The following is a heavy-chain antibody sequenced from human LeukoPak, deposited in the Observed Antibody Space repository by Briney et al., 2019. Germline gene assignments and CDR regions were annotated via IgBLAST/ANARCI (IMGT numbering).Heavy chain of an antibody. CDR1: GFTFDDYA. CDR2: ISWNSGSI. J-gene: IGHJ4*02. Sequence: GGSLRLSCAASGFTFDDYAMHWVRQAPGKGLEWVSGISWNSGSIGYADSVKGRFTISRDNAKNSLYLQMNSLRAEDTALYYCAKDMGSHTMTTCDYWGQGTLVTVSS. D-gene: IGHD4-17*01. V-gene: IGHV3-9*01. CDR3: AKDMGSHTMTTCDY.